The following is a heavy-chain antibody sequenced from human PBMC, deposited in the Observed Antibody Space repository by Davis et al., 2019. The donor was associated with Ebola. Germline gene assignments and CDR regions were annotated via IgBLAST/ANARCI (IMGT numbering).Heavy chain of an antibody. CDR1: DFTFSSHA. CDR2: MSGSGGRT. D-gene: IGHD6-19*01. V-gene: IGHV3-23*01. J-gene: IGHJ4*02. CDR3: VRDNGYSSG. Sequence: GESLKISCAASDFTFSSHAMSWVRQAPGKGLECVSVMSGSGGRTFYADSVEGRFTISRDNAKNSLYLQMNSLRVEDTAVYYCVRDNGYSSGWGQGTLVTVSS.